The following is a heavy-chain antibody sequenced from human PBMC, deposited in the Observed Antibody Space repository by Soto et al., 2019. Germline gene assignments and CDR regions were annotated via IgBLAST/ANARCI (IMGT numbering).Heavy chain of an antibody. Sequence: QVQLVQSGAEVKKPGASVKVSCKASGYTFTSYGISWVRQSPGQGLEWMGWISAYNGNTNNAQKFQGRVAVTTDTSTRTAYMELMNLRSDDTAVYYCARTSGYSSTGNWFDPWGQGTLVTVSS. CDR3: ARTSGYSSTGNWFDP. D-gene: IGHD6-13*01. CDR1: GYTFTSYG. J-gene: IGHJ5*02. CDR2: ISAYNGNT. V-gene: IGHV1-18*01.